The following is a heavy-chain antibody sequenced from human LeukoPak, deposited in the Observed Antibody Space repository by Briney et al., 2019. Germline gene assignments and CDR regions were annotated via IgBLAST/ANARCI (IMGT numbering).Heavy chain of an antibody. Sequence: TGGSLRLSCAASGFTFSSYSMNWVRQAPGKGLEWVSYISSSSTIYYADSVKGRFTISRDNAKNSLYLQMNSLRAEDTAVYYCARDRGVVVPAAAFDYWGQGTLVTVSS. CDR2: ISSSSTI. V-gene: IGHV3-48*01. J-gene: IGHJ4*02. CDR1: GFTFSSYS. CDR3: ARDRGVVVPAAAFDY. D-gene: IGHD2-2*01.